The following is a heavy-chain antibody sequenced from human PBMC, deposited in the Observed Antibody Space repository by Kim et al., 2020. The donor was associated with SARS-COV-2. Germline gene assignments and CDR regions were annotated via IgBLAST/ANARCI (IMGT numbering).Heavy chain of an antibody. D-gene: IGHD2-15*01. Sequence: ASVKVSCKASGYTFTAYYMHWVRQAPGQGLEWMGWINPNSGDTNYAQNFQGRVTMTRDTSISTAYMELSSLRSDDTALYYCARDLRSGGSRYYPLLWGQG. CDR2: INPNSGDT. V-gene: IGHV1-2*02. CDR1: GYTFTAYY. CDR3: ARDLRSGGSRYYPLL. J-gene: IGHJ4*02.